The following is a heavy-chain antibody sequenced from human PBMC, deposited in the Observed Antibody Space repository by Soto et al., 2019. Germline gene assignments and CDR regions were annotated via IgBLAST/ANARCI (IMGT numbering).Heavy chain of an antibody. Sequence: QVQLVQSGAEVKKPGSSVKVSCKASGGTFSSYTISWVRQAPGQGLEWMGRIIPILGIANYAQKFQGRVTITADKSTSTAYMELSSLRSEDTAVYYCARDRSGSGWYSNGGQGTLVTVSS. CDR1: GGTFSSYT. D-gene: IGHD6-19*01. CDR2: IIPILGIA. V-gene: IGHV1-69*08. J-gene: IGHJ4*02. CDR3: ARDRSGSGWYSN.